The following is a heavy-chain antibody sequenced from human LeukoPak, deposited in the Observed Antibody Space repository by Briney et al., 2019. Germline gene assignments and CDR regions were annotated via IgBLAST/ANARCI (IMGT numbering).Heavy chain of an antibody. Sequence: GESLRLSCAASGFTFSTYWMSWVRQCPGMGLEWVANIKEDGGETYYVDSVKGRFTISRDNAKNLLFLQIHSLRADDTAVYYCARDPGDRRVDYWGQGTLVTVSS. D-gene: IGHD3-10*01. V-gene: IGHV3-7*01. CDR2: IKEDGGET. CDR1: GFTFSTYW. CDR3: ARDPGDRRVDY. J-gene: IGHJ4*02.